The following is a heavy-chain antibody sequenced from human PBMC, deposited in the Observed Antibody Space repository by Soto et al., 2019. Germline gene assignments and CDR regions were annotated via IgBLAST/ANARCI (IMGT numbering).Heavy chain of an antibody. J-gene: IGHJ4*02. CDR3: AKRRGAGGHFDY. Sequence: VGWRRLSWAASGFTFSRYGMGWVRQGPGTGLEWVAGVISGRSTHYADSVRGRFTISRNNSKKSLSLQMNRLTADHTAVYFCAKRRGAGGHFDYWGQGALVTVSS. D-gene: IGHD2-15*01. CDR2: VISGRST. V-gene: IGHV3-23*01. CDR1: GFTFSRYG.